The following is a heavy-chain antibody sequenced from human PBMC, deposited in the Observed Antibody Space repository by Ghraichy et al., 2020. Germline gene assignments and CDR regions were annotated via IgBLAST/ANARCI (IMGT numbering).Heavy chain of an antibody. V-gene: IGHV3-7*03. CDR2: INRADSAL. D-gene: IGHD1-1*01. CDR3: AKVGYNAYDIDI. J-gene: IGHJ3*02. Sequence: AAGGGVGGVAKINRADSALHYVASVRGRFTVSRDNAKNSLFLQMTTLRAEDTAVYYCAKVGYNAYDIDIWGQGTMVTVSS.